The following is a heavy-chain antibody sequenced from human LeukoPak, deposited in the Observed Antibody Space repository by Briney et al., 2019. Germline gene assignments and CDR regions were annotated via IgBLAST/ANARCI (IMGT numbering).Heavy chain of an antibody. CDR2: ISSSGSTI. D-gene: IGHD6-19*01. J-gene: IGHJ4*02. Sequence: QPGGSLRLSCAASGFTFSSYWMSWVRQAPGKGLEWVSYISSSGSTIYYADSVKGRFTISRDNAKNSLYLQMNSLRAEDTAVYYCARDFGGSSGWYYFDSWGQGTLVTVSS. CDR1: GFTFSSYW. V-gene: IGHV3-48*04. CDR3: ARDFGGSSGWYYFDS.